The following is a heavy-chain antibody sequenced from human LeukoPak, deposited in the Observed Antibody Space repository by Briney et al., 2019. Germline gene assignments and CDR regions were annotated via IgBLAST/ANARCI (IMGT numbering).Heavy chain of an antibody. J-gene: IGHJ6*02. CDR1: GGTFSRYA. V-gene: IGHV1-69*01. Sequence: GSSVKVSCKASGGTFSRYAISWVRQAPGQGLEWMGGIIPIFGTANYAQKFQGRVTITADESTSTAYMELSSLRSEGTAVYYCARWTYGDLYYYYGMDVWGQGTTVTVSS. D-gene: IGHD4-17*01. CDR3: ARWTYGDLYYYYGMDV. CDR2: IIPIFGTA.